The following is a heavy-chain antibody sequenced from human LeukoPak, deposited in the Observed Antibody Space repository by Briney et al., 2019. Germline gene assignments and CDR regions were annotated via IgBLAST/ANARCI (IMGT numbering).Heavy chain of an antibody. CDR2: IYYSGST. Sequence: SETLSLTCSVSGASISYHYWSWIRQPPGKGLEWIGYIYYSGSTKYNPSLKSRVTILVDTSKNQFSLKLSSVTAADTAVYYCARVSGYDWESFYDHWGQGTLVTVSS. CDR3: ARVSGYDWESFYDH. V-gene: IGHV4-59*11. D-gene: IGHD5-12*01. CDR1: GASISYHY. J-gene: IGHJ4*02.